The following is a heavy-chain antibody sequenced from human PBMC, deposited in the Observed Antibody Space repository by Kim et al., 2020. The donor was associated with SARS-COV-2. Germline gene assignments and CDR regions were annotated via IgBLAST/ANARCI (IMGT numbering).Heavy chain of an antibody. D-gene: IGHD4-17*01. CDR2: IYTSGST. CDR3: ARESQYGDCIDY. J-gene: IGHJ4*02. Sequence: SETLSLTCTVSGGTISSYYWSWIRQPAGKGLEWIGRIYTSGSTNYNPSLKSRVTMSVDTSKNQFSLKLSSVTAADTAVYYCARESQYGDCIDYWGQGTLVTVSS. CDR1: GGTISSYY. V-gene: IGHV4-4*07.